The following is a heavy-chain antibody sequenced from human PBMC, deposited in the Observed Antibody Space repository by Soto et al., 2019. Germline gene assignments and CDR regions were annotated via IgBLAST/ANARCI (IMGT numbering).Heavy chain of an antibody. CDR1: GGSISSNNW. CDR2: IHHSEST. CDR3: ARTSYYDSTGYYNMDV. Sequence: SETRSLTCAISGGSISSNNWWTWVRQSPGKGLEWIGEIHHSESTNYNPSLNSRVTISVDKSKNQFSLKLTSVTAADTADYYCARTSYYDSTGYYNMDVWGQGTTVTVSS. D-gene: IGHD3-22*01. J-gene: IGHJ6*02. V-gene: IGHV4-4*02.